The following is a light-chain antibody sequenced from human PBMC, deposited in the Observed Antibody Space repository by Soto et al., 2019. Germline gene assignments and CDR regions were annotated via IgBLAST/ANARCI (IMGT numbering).Light chain of an antibody. Sequence: SYELTQPPSVSVSPGQTATITCSGDALPKRYAYWYQQRPGQAPVLVIYKDTERPSGIPERFSGSSSGTTVTLTISGVQAEDEADYYCQSVDSSITFLFGGGTKLTVL. J-gene: IGLJ2*01. CDR1: ALPKRY. V-gene: IGLV3-25*03. CDR2: KDT. CDR3: QSVDSSITFL.